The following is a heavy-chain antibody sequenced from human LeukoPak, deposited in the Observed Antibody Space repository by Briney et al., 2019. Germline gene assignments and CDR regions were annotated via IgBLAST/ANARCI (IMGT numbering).Heavy chain of an antibody. J-gene: IGHJ3*02. CDR1: GVSITSYY. Sequence: SSETLSLTCSVSGVSITSYYWNWIRQSPGKGLEWLGNIHSRGTTNYNPSLKSRVTLSLDTSKSQFALKVTSVTAADTAVYYCARLYCSSTSCPGEDAFDIWGQGTMVTVSS. CDR2: IHSRGTT. CDR3: ARLYCSSTSCPGEDAFDI. V-gene: IGHV4-59*12. D-gene: IGHD2-2*01.